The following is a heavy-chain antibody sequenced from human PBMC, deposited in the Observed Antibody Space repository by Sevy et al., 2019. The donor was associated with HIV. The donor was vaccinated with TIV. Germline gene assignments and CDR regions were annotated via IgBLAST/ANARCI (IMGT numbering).Heavy chain of an antibody. CDR2: INSNNNGT. Sequence: ASVKVSCKASGYTFTDYFMHWVRQAPGQGLEWMGWINSNNNGTNYTEKFQGRVTMTRDTSINTAYMELRGLRYDDTAVYYCARDGRYCSTSSCYLDHYAMDVWGQGTTVTVSS. CDR1: GYTFTDYF. V-gene: IGHV1-2*02. D-gene: IGHD2-2*01. J-gene: IGHJ6*02. CDR3: ARDGRYCSTSSCYLDHYAMDV.